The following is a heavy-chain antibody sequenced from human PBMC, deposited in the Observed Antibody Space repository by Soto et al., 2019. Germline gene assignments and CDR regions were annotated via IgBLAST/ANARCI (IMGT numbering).Heavy chain of an antibody. CDR3: ASGITIFGVVIMPFDY. Sequence: ASVKVSCKASGYTFTSYGISWVRQAPGQGLEWMGWISAYNGNTNYAQKLQGRVTMTTDTSTSTAYMELRSLRSDDTAVYYCASGITIFGVVIMPFDYWGQGTLVNVSS. V-gene: IGHV1-18*01. CDR2: ISAYNGNT. D-gene: IGHD3-3*01. J-gene: IGHJ4*02. CDR1: GYTFTSYG.